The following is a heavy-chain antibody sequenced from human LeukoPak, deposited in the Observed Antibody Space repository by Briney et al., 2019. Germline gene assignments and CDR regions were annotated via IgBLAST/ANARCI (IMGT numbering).Heavy chain of an antibody. CDR1: GGSISSYY. J-gene: IGHJ4*02. D-gene: IGHD3-22*01. V-gene: IGHV4-59*01. CDR2: IYHSGST. CDR3: ARGRPPDYYDSSGYPHFDY. Sequence: PSETLSLTCTVSGGSISSYYWSWIRQPPGKGLEWIGSIYHSGSTYYNPSLKSRVTISVDTSKNQFSLKLSSVTAADTAVYYCARGRPPDYYDSSGYPHFDYWGQGTLVTVSS.